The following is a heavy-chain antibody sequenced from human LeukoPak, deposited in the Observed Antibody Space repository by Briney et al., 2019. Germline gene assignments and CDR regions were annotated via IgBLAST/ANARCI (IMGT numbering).Heavy chain of an antibody. J-gene: IGHJ6*03. CDR1: GGSFSGYY. CDR2: INHSGST. CDR3: ASIAARNYYYYYMDV. D-gene: IGHD6-6*01. Sequence: SETLSLTCAVYGGSFSGYYWSWIRQPPGKGLEWIGEINHSGSTNYSPSLKSRVTISVDTSKNQFSLRLSSVTAADTAVYYCASIAARNYYYYYMDVWGKGTTVTVSS. V-gene: IGHV4-34*01.